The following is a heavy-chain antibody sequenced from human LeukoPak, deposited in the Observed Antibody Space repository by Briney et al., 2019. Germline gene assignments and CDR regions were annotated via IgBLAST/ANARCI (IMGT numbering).Heavy chain of an antibody. CDR3: ASGESYYYGMDV. CDR1: GGSISSGDYY. Sequence: PSQTLSLTCTVSGGSISSGDYYWSWIRQPPGKGLEWIGYIYYSGSTYYNPSLKSRVTISVDTSKNQFSLKLCSVTAADTAVYYCASGESYYYGMDVWGQGTTVTVSS. J-gene: IGHJ6*02. V-gene: IGHV4-30-4*01. CDR2: IYYSGST.